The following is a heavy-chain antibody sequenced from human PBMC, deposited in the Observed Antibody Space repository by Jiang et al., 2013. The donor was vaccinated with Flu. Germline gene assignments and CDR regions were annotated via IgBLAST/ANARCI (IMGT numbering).Heavy chain of an antibody. CDR3: AKADSGTYSV. Sequence: PGLVKPSETLSLTCTVSGGSISSSYWSWIRQPPGKAPEWIGFIYYTGSTNSNPSLRSRVTVSADTSKNQLSLELNSVTAADTAVYYCAKADSGTYSVWGQGALVT. CDR1: GGSISSSY. CDR2: IYYTGST. V-gene: IGHV4-59*01. D-gene: IGHD1-26*01. J-gene: IGHJ4*02.